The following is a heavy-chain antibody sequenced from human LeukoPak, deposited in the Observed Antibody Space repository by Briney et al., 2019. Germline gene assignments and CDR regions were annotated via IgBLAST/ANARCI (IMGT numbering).Heavy chain of an antibody. D-gene: IGHD5-18*01. V-gene: IGHV3-21*01. J-gene: IGHJ4*02. Sequence: PGGSLRLSRAASGFTFSNYSMNWVRQAPGKGLEWVSSISSSSSYIYYADSVKGRFTISRDNAKNSLYLQMNSLRAEDTAVYYCARDLSGYSYGYDYWGQGTLVTVSS. CDR2: ISSSSSYI. CDR3: ARDLSGYSYGYDY. CDR1: GFTFSNYS.